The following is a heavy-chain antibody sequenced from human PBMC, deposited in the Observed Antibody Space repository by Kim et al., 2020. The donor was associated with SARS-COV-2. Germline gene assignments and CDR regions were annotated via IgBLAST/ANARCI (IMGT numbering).Heavy chain of an antibody. Sequence: ADSLKGRFTISRDNSKNTLYLQMNSLRAEDTAVYYCAKDCSGGSCYSFDYWGQGTLVTVSS. V-gene: IGHV3-33*06. CDR3: AKDCSGGSCYSFDY. D-gene: IGHD2-15*01. J-gene: IGHJ4*02.